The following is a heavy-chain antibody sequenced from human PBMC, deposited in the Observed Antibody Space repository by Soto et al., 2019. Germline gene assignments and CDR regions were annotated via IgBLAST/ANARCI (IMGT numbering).Heavy chain of an antibody. J-gene: IGHJ6*02. V-gene: IGHV3-74*01. CDR3: ARDFWAPDIFGVVYYYYGMDV. CDR2: INSDGSST. D-gene: IGHD3-3*02. CDR1: GFTFNSYW. Sequence: XGSLTLSCAASGFTFNSYWMHWVRQAPGKGLVWVSRINSDGSSTSYADSVKGRFTISRDNAKNTLYLQMNSLRAEDTAVYYCARDFWAPDIFGVVYYYYGMDVWGQGTTVTVSS.